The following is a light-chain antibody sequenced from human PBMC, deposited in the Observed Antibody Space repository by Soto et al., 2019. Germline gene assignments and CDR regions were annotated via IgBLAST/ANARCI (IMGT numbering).Light chain of an antibody. Sequence: EIVMTQSPPTLSVSPGERATLSCRASQSVGSNLAWYQHRPGQAPRLLILGASTRDTGVPARFSGSGSGTEFTLTISCLQSEDSAVYYCQQYKDWYTFGQGTKLEIK. CDR1: QSVGSN. CDR3: QQYKDWYT. CDR2: GAS. J-gene: IGKJ2*01. V-gene: IGKV3-15*01.